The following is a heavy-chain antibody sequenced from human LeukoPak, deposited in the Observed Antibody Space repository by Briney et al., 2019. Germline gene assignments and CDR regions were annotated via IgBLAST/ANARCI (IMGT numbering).Heavy chain of an antibody. CDR1: GFTFRNYW. CDR2: TKPDGSAE. D-gene: IGHD2-15*01. CDR3: ARGGGLNTNFDY. Sequence: QAGGSLRLSCAASGFTFRNYWMGWVRQAPGKGLEWVANTKPDGSAEYYADSVRGRFTTSRDNANNFLYLQMNSLRAEDTAVYYCARGGGLNTNFDYWGQGTLVTVSS. V-gene: IGHV3-7*01. J-gene: IGHJ4*02.